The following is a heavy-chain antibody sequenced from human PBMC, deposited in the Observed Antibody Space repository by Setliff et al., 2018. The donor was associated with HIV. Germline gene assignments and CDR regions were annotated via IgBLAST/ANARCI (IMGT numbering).Heavy chain of an antibody. V-gene: IGHV4-39*01. CDR1: GGSITSDSFY. CDR2: IYYRGDT. D-gene: IGHD3-22*01. J-gene: IGHJ4*02. Sequence: SETLSLTCTVSGGSITSDSFYWGWIRQPPGKGLEWIGSIYYRGDTYYNPSLKSRVTTSVDTIKNQFFLKLSSLTAADTAVYYCARQPTFDSSGSLSCWGQGILVTAPQ. CDR3: ARQPTFDSSGSLSC.